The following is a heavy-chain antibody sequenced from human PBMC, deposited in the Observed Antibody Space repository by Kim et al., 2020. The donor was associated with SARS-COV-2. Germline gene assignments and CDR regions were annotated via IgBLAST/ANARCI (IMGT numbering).Heavy chain of an antibody. J-gene: IGHJ4*02. CDR1: GFTFDDYA. D-gene: IGHD1-26*01. V-gene: IGHV3-43*02. Sequence: GGSLRLSCAASGFTFDDYAMHWVRQAPGKGLEWVSLISGDGGSTYYADSVKGRFTISRDNSKNSLYLQMNSLRTEDTALYYCAKDPVEATGQGAHFDYWGQGTLVTVSS. CDR2: ISGDGGST. CDR3: AKDPVEATGQGAHFDY.